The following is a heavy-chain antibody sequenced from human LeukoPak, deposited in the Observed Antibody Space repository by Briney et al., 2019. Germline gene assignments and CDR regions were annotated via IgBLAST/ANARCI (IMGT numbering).Heavy chain of an antibody. J-gene: IGHJ4*02. V-gene: IGHV3-30-3*01. Sequence: PGGSLRLSCAASGFTFSSYAMHWVRQAPGKGLEWVAVISYDGSNKYYADSVKGRFTISRDNSKNTLYLQMNSLRAEDTAVYYCARVQDIVVVPGPFDYWGQGTLVTVSS. CDR1: GFTFSSYA. CDR3: ARVQDIVVVPGPFDY. CDR2: ISYDGSNK. D-gene: IGHD2-2*01.